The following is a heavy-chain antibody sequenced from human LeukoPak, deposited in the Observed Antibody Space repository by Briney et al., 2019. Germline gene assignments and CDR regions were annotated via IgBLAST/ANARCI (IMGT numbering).Heavy chain of an antibody. J-gene: IGHJ6*02. Sequence: ASVKVSCKASGYTFTSYGISWVRQAPGQGLEWMGWISAYNGNTNYAQKLQGRVTMTTDTSTSTAYMELRSLRYDDTAVYYCARLGYCSGGSCYSGYYYYGMDVWGQGTTVTVSS. CDR3: ARLGYCSGGSCYSGYYYYGMDV. CDR2: ISAYNGNT. V-gene: IGHV1-18*01. D-gene: IGHD2-15*01. CDR1: GYTFTSYG.